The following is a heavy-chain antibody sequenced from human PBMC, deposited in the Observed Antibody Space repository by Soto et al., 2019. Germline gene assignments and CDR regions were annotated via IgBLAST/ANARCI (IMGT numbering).Heavy chain of an antibody. J-gene: IGHJ4*02. D-gene: IGHD4-17*01. CDR3: MTSVTTHDY. CDR1: GFTLSSYW. V-gene: IGHV3-7*01. Sequence: EVQLVESGGGLVQPGGSLRLSCAASGFTLSSYWMNWVRLAPGKGLEWVANIKQDGSQKNYVDSVKGRFTISRDNAKNSLYLQKSSLRDEDTAVYYCMTSVTTHDYWGQGTLVTVSS. CDR2: IKQDGSQK.